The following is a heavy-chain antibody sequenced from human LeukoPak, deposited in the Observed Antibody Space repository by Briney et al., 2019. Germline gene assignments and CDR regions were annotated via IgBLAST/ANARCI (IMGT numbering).Heavy chain of an antibody. V-gene: IGHV4-61*02. CDR2: IYTSGST. Sequence: SQTLSLTCTVSGGSISSGSYYWSWIRQPAGKGLEWIGRIYTSGSTNYNPSLKSRVTISVDTSKNRFSLKLSSVTAADTAVYYCARATQSIVVVPAASYYLVYWGQGTLVTVSS. D-gene: IGHD2-2*01. J-gene: IGHJ4*02. CDR1: GGSISSGSYY. CDR3: ARATQSIVVVPAASYYLVY.